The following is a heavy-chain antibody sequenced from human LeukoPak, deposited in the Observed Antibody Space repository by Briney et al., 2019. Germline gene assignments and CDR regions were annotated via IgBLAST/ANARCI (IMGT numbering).Heavy chain of an antibody. D-gene: IGHD5-18*01. J-gene: IGHJ6*02. CDR1: GGSISSYY. Sequence: SETLSLTCSVSGGSISSYYWSWIRQPPGKGLEWIGYIYNSGSTNSNPSLKSRVTMSVDRSKNQFSLKLSSVTAADTAVYYCELWLPSYGLAVWGQGTTVIVSS. V-gene: IGHV4-4*09. CDR3: ELWLPSYGLAV. CDR2: IYNSGST.